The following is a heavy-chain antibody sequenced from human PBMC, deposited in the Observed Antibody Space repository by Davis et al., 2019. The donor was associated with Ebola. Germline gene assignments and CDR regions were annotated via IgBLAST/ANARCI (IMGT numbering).Heavy chain of an antibody. V-gene: IGHV1-69*02. CDR1: GGTFSSYT. D-gene: IGHD6-19*01. Sequence: AASVKVSCKASGGTFSSYTISWVRQAPGQGLEWMGRIIPILGIANYAQKFQGRVTITRDTSASTAYMELSSLRSEDTAVYYCARGIGGSSGWFDYWGQGTLVTVSS. J-gene: IGHJ4*02. CDR3: ARGIGGSSGWFDY. CDR2: IIPILGIA.